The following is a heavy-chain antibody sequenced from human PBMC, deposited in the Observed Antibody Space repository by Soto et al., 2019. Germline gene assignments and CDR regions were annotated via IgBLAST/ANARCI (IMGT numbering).Heavy chain of an antibody. D-gene: IGHD6-13*01. CDR3: AKARSAAARLFDY. V-gene: IGHV3-53*01. Sequence: GGSLRLSCAASGFTVSNNYMTWVRPAPGKVLEWVSAIYSGGSTYYADSVKGRFTISRDNSKNTLYLQMNSLRAEDTAVYYCAKARSAAARLFDYWGQGTLVTVSS. CDR2: IYSGGST. J-gene: IGHJ4*02. CDR1: GFTVSNNY.